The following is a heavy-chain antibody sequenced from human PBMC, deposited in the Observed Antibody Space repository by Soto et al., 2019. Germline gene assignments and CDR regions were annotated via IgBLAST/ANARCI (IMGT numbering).Heavy chain of an antibody. CDR1: GYTFTSYD. CDR2: MNPNRGNT. J-gene: IGHJ6*03. D-gene: IGHD3-9*01. V-gene: IGHV1-8*01. CDR3: ARVVRARYFDWSHYYYYYMDV. Sequence: ASVKVSCKASGYTFTSYDINWVRQATGQGLEWMGWMNPNRGNTGYAQKFQGRVTMTRNTSISTAYMELSSLRSEDTAVYYCARVVRARYFDWSHYYYYYMDVWGKGTTVTVSS.